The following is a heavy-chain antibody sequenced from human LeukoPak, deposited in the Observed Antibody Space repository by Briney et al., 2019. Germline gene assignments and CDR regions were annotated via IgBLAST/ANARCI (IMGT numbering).Heavy chain of an antibody. J-gene: IGHJ5*02. V-gene: IGHV4-39*01. CDR2: IYYSGST. CDR3: ARTITFGGVIVIP. D-gene: IGHD3-16*02. Sequence: SETLSLTCTVSGGSISSSSYYWGWTRQPPGKGLEWIGSIYYSGSTYYNPSLKSRVTISVDTSKNQFSLKLSSVTAADTAVYYCARTITFGGVIVIPWGQGTLVTVSS. CDR1: GGSISSSSYY.